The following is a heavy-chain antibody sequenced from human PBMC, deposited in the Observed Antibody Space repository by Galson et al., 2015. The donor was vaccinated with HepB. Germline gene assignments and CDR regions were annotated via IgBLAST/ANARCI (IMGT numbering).Heavy chain of an antibody. Sequence: SLRLSCAASGFTFSSYGMHWVRQAPGKGLEWVAVIWYDGSNKYYADSVKGRFTISRDNSKNTLYLQMNSLRAVDTAVYYCARDTGYCTNGVCYNWFDPWGQGTLVTVSS. CDR1: GFTFSSYG. J-gene: IGHJ5*02. CDR3: ARDTGYCTNGVCYNWFDP. D-gene: IGHD2-8*01. V-gene: IGHV3-33*01. CDR2: IWYDGSNK.